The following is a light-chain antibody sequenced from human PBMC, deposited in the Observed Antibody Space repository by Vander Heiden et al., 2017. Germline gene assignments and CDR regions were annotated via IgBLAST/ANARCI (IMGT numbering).Light chain of an antibody. V-gene: IGLV1-47*02. CDR2: SNS. Sequence: QSVLTQSPSASGTPGPRVTISCSGSSSNIGSNYVYWYQQLPGTAPKLLIYSNSQRPSGVPDRFSGSKSGTSASLAISGLRSGDEADYYCAAWDDSLSGPVFGGGTKLTVL. CDR3: AAWDDSLSGPV. J-gene: IGLJ3*02. CDR1: SSNIGSNY.